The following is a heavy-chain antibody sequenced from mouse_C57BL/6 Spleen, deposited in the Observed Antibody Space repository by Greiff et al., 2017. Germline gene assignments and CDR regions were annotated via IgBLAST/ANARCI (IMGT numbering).Heavy chain of an antibody. CDR2: IYPGSGST. J-gene: IGHJ4*01. V-gene: IGHV1-55*01. Sequence: VQLQESGAELVKPGASVKMSCKASGYTFTSYWITWVKQRPGQGLEWIGDIYPGSGSTNYNEKFKSKATLTVDTSSSTDYMQLSSLTSEDSAVYYCARYYSNYGYYAMDYWGQGTSVTVSS. D-gene: IGHD2-5*01. CDR3: ARYYSNYGYYAMDY. CDR1: GYTFTSYW.